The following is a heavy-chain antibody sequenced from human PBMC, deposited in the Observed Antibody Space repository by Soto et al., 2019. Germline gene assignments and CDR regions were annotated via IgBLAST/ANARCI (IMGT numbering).Heavy chain of an antibody. CDR3: ERDREPEYHYKWFDP. CDR1: GDSISSSGHF. CDR2: ISSTGNT. J-gene: IGHJ5*02. D-gene: IGHD2-15*01. V-gene: IGHV4-31*03. Sequence: PSETLSLTCTVSGDSISSSGHFWTWIRQHPGKGLEWIGYISSTGNTYYNPSLKSRLTFSVDTSKNQFSMKLTSVTAADTAVYYCERDREPEYHYKWFDPWGQGTLVTVSS.